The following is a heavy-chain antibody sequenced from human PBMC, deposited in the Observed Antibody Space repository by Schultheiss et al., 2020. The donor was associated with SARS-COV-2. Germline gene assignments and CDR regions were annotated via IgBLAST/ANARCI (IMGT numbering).Heavy chain of an antibody. CDR1: GGSISSGGYY. D-gene: IGHD4-17*01. CDR3: ARDYGDSIYYYGMDV. CDR2: IYYSGST. V-gene: IGHV4-31*03. J-gene: IGHJ6*02. Sequence: SETLSLTCTVSGGSISSGGYYWSWIRQHPGKGLEWIGYIYYSGSTNYNPSLKSRVTISVDTSKNQFSLKLSSVTAADTAVYYCARDYGDSIYYYGMDVWGQGTTVTVSS.